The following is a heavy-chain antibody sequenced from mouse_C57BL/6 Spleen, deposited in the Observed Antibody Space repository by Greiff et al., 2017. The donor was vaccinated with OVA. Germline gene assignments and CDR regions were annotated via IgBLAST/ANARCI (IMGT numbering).Heavy chain of an antibody. CDR1: GYTFTDYY. V-gene: IGHV1-26*01. D-gene: IGHD2-3*01. J-gene: IGHJ2*01. CDR3: ARFLIYDGYYFDY. Sequence: EVQLQQSGPELVKPGASVKISCKASGYTFTDYYMNWVKQSHGKSLEWIGDINPNNGGTSYNQKFKGKATLTVDKSSSTAYMELRSLTSEDSAVYYCARFLIYDGYYFDYWGQGTTLTVSS. CDR2: INPNNGGT.